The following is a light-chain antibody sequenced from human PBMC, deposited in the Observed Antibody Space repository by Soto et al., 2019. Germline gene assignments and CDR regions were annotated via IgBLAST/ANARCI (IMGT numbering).Light chain of an antibody. J-gene: IGKJ1*01. V-gene: IGKV3-11*01. Sequence: EIVFTHSPAPLSFSPGERATLSCRASQSVSSYLAWYQQKPGQAPRLLIYDASNRATGIPARFSGSGSGTDFTLTISSLEPEDFAVYYCQQRSNWPTFGQGTKV. CDR1: QSVSSY. CDR3: QQRSNWPT. CDR2: DAS.